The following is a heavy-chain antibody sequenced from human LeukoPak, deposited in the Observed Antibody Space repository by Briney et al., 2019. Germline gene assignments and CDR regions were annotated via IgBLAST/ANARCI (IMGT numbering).Heavy chain of an antibody. V-gene: IGHV1-18*01. CDR3: ELDDRVSYSFDY. CDR2: ISAYNGNT. J-gene: IGHJ4*02. CDR1: GYTFTSYG. D-gene: IGHD1-26*01. Sequence: ASVKVSCKASGYTFTSYGISWVRQAPGQGRGWMGWISAYNGNTNYAQKLQGRVTMTTDTSTSTAYMELRSLRSDDTAVYYCELDDRVSYSFDYWGQGTLVTVSS.